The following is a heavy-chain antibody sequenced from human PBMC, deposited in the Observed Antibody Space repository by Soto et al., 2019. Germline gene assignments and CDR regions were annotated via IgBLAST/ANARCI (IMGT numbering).Heavy chain of an antibody. CDR2: IVVGSGNT. CDR1: GFTFTSSA. D-gene: IGHD2-15*01. CDR3: AAERDCSDGSCYSYYGMDV. Sequence: SVKVSCKASGFTFTSSAVQWVRQARGQRLEWIGWIVVGSGNTNYAQKFQERVTITRDMSTSTAYMELSSLRSEDTAVYYCAAERDCSDGSCYSYYGMDVWGQGTTVTVSS. J-gene: IGHJ6*02. V-gene: IGHV1-58*01.